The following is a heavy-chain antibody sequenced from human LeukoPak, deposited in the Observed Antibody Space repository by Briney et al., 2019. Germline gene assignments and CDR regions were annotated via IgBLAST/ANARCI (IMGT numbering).Heavy chain of an antibody. V-gene: IGHV4-34*01. J-gene: IGHJ5*02. CDR3: ARPDLLRRRGWLDP. CDR2: INHSGST. CDR1: GGSFSGYY. D-gene: IGHD3-22*01. Sequence: PSETLSLTCAVYGGSFSGYYWSWIRQPPGKGLEWIGEINHSGSTNYNPSLKSRVTISVDTSKNQFSLKLSSVTAADTAVYYCARPDLLRRRGWLDPWGQGTLVTVSS.